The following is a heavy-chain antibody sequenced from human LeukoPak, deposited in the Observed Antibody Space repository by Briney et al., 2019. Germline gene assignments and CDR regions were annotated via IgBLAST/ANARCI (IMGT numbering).Heavy chain of an antibody. CDR1: GGSISSGGYS. J-gene: IGHJ4*02. CDR2: IYHSGST. D-gene: IGHD3-10*01. V-gene: IGHV4-30-2*01. Sequence: PSETLSLTCAVSGGSISSGGYSWSWIRQPPGKGLEWIGYIYHSGSTYYIPSLKSRVTISVDRSKNQFSLKLSSVTAADTAVYYCARGVYGSGSYFPYYFDYWGQGTLVTVSS. CDR3: ARGVYGSGSYFPYYFDY.